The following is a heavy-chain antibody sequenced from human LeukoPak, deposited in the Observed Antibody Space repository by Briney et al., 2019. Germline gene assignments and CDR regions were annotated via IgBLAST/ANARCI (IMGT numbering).Heavy chain of an antibody. CDR1: GFPLSRSA. V-gene: IGHV3-23*01. Sequence: GGSLRLSCAASGFPLSRSAMSWVRQAPGKGLEWVSNISGSGSGGSTYHADPVKGRFTISRDNSKNTLYLQMNSLRAEDTAVYYCAKSGYNRFDYWGQGTLVTVSS. CDR3: AKSGYNRFDY. CDR2: ISGSGSGGST. J-gene: IGHJ4*02. D-gene: IGHD5-24*01.